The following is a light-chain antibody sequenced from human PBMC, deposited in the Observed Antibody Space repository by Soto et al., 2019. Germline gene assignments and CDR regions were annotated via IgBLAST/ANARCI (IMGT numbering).Light chain of an antibody. J-gene: IGKJ3*01. CDR1: QSVSGNF. CDR3: QQYGRSPPFT. V-gene: IGKV3-20*01. Sequence: TVLTQSPGTLSLSPGERATLSCRASQSVSGNFLAWYQQKPGQAPRLLIYDASTRATGIPDRFSASGSGTDFTLSIYRLEPEDFAVYYCQQYGRSPPFTFGPGTKVEIK. CDR2: DAS.